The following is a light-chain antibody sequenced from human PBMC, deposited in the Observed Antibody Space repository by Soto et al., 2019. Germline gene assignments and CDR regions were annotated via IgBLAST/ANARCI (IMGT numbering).Light chain of an antibody. Sequence: IQLTQSPSSLSASVGDRVTITCRASQDISGYVAWYQQRPGRAPQLLIYAASALHTGVPSRFSGSGSGTDFTLTLTSLQPEDFGTYYCQHPTWAFGQGTTVEI. CDR3: QHPTWA. J-gene: IGKJ1*01. CDR1: QDISGY. V-gene: IGKV1-9*01. CDR2: AAS.